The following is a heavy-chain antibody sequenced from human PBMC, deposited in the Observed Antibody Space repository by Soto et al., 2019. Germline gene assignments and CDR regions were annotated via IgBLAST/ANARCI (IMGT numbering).Heavy chain of an antibody. CDR1: DITFSSYS. V-gene: IGHV3-33*01. Sequence: GGSMRLCCAASDITFSSYSMHWLRQAPGKGLEWVAVIWYDGSNKHYADPVKGRFTISRDNSKNTLSLKMNSLRAEDTAIYYCARDIDWYSNSSGFDNWGQGT. J-gene: IGHJ4*02. CDR2: IWYDGSNK. D-gene: IGHD1-26*01. CDR3: ARDIDWYSNSSGFDN.